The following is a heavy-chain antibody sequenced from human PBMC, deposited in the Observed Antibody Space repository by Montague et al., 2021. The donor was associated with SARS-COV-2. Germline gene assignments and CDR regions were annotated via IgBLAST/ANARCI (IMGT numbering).Heavy chain of an antibody. CDR2: ISHLGST. J-gene: IGHJ5*02. Sequence: SETLSLTCTVFCGSISSFDWGGVRQPPGKVLEWIGYISHLGSTNYNRSLRSRVTISVDTSKNQFSLKLSSVTAADTAVFYCARLPDTSGRAWFDPWGQGTLVTVSS. CDR3: ARLPDTSGRAWFDP. CDR1: CGSISSFD. V-gene: IGHV4-59*08. D-gene: IGHD3-22*01.